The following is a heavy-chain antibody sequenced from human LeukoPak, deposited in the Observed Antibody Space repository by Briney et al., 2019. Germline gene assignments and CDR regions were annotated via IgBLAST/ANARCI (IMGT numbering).Heavy chain of an antibody. D-gene: IGHD3-16*01. Sequence: PGGSLRLSCAASGFTFSNYAMSWVRQAPGKGLEWVSAISGSASSTYHADSVKGRFTISRDNSKNTLYLQMNSLRAEDTAVYYCAKVLRRGGGVILLGAFDIWGQGTMVTVSS. J-gene: IGHJ3*02. CDR1: GFTFSNYA. CDR2: ISGSASST. CDR3: AKVLRRGGGVILLGAFDI. V-gene: IGHV3-23*01.